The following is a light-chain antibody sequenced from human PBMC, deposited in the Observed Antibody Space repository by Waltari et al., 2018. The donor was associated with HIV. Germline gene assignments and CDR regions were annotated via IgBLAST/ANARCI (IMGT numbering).Light chain of an antibody. CDR1: NIGSKP. CDR3: QIWDSASDHVI. V-gene: IGLV3-21*04. CDR2: LGS. J-gene: IGLJ2*01. Sequence: SYVLTQPPSVSVAPGVTAKITCSGDNIGSKPVHWYQQRPGQAPLLVLFLGSDRPSGIPERFSGSKSGNTATLTITRVEAGDEAEYHCQIWDSASDHVIFGGGTKLTVL.